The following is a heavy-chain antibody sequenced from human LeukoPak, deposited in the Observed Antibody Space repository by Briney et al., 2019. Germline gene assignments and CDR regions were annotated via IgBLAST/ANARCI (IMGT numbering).Heavy chain of an antibody. CDR1: GGSISSSSSAY. CDR2: IYYSKNT. Sequence: SETLSLTCTVSGGSISSSSSAYWGWIRQPPGKGLEWIGSIYYSKNTYYNPSLKSRVTISADTSKNQFSLTLGSVSATDTAVYYCVSPRGFSYGYFDYWGQGTLVTVSS. J-gene: IGHJ4*02. CDR3: VSPRGFSYGYFDY. V-gene: IGHV4-39*01. D-gene: IGHD5-18*01.